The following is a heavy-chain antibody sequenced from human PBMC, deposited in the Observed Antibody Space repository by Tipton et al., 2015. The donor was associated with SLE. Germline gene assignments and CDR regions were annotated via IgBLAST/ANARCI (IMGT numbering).Heavy chain of an antibody. CDR2: ISSSSSYI. V-gene: IGHV3-21*04. CDR1: GFIFSDYS. CDR3: ARHSGSSSWIDY. J-gene: IGHJ4*02. Sequence: SLRLSCAASGFIFSDYSMNWVRQAPGKGLEWVSSISSSSSYIYYADSVKGRFTISRDNAKNSLYLQMNSLRAEDTAVYYCARHSGSSSWIDYWGQGTLVTVSS. D-gene: IGHD6-13*01.